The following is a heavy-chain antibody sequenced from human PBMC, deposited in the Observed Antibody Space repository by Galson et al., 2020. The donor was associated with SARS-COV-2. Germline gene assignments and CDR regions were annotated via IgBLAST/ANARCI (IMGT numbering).Heavy chain of an antibody. D-gene: IGHD2-2*01. CDR1: GDSFTSKW. Sequence: KIGESLKISCKGSGDSFTSKWIGWVRQMPGKGLEWMGIIYPDDSDTRYSPSFQGQVTISTDKSTNTAYLRWTSLTASDTAMYYCARSMTSSSHDILFDYWGQGTLVTVSS. CDR2: IYPDDSDT. CDR3: ARSMTSSSHDILFDY. V-gene: IGHV5-51*01. J-gene: IGHJ4*02.